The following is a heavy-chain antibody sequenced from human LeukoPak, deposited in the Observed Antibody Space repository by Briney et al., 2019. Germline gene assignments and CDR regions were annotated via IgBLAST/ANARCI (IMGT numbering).Heavy chain of an antibody. CDR3: ARDLIVPVAMTGSGIYSTDY. V-gene: IGHV4-59*12. J-gene: IGHJ4*02. Sequence: SETLSLTCTVSGGSISSYYWSWLRQPPGKGLEWIGKINHSGSNKYNPSLKRRVTIRVNKYKNQFSLKRSSVTAADTAVYYCARDLIVPVAMTGSGIYSTDYWGQGTLVTVSS. CDR2: INHSGSN. CDR1: GGSISSYY. D-gene: IGHD2-2*01.